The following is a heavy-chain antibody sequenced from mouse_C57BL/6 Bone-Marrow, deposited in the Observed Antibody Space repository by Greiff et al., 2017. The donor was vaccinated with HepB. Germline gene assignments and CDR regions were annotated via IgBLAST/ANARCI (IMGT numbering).Heavy chain of an antibody. Sequence: QVQLQQSGAELVRPGTSVKVSCKASGYAFTNYLIEWVKQRPGQGLEWIGVINPGSGGTHYNEKFKGKATLTADKSSSTAYMQLSSLTSEDSAVYYCARSYYSNWAYWGQGTTLTVSS. V-gene: IGHV1-54*01. J-gene: IGHJ2*01. CDR3: ARSYYSNWAY. CDR1: GYAFTNYL. D-gene: IGHD2-5*01. CDR2: INPGSGGT.